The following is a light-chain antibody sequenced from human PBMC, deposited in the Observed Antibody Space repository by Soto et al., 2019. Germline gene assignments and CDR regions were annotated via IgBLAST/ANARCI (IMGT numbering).Light chain of an antibody. CDR3: SSYTSSSIDYV. CDR2: EVS. V-gene: IGLV2-14*01. J-gene: IGLJ1*01. Sequence: QSALTQPASVSGSPGQSITISCTGTSSDVGGYNYVSWYQQHLGKAPKLMIYEVSNRPSGVSNCFSGSKSGNTASLTISGLQAEDEADYYCSSYTSSSIDYVFGTGTKLTVL. CDR1: SSDVGGYNY.